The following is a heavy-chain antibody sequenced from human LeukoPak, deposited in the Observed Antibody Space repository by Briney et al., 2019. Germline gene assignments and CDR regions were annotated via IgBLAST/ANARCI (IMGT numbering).Heavy chain of an antibody. J-gene: IGHJ5*02. V-gene: IGHV3-7*04. CDR1: GFTFSSYW. CDR2: IKQDGSEK. Sequence: AGGSLRLSCAASGFTFSSYWMSWVRKAPGKGLEWVANIKQDGSEKYYVDSVKGRFTISRDNAKNSLYLQMNSLRAEDTAVYYCARDSVNNWFDPWGQGTLVTVSS. CDR3: ARDSVNNWFDP. D-gene: IGHD6-19*01.